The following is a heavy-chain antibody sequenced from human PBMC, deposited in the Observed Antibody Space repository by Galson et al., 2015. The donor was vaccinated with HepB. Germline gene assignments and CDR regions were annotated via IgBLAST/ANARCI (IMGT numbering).Heavy chain of an antibody. Sequence: SLRLSCAASGFTFSDYYMSWIRQAPGKGLEWVSYISSSSSYTNYADSVKGRFTISRDNAKNSLYLQMNSLRAEDTAVYYCARMGYDSSGYYYVAWGQGTLVTVSS. CDR3: ARMGYDSSGYYYVA. CDR1: GFTFSDYY. V-gene: IGHV3-11*03. CDR2: ISSSSSYT. J-gene: IGHJ5*02. D-gene: IGHD3-22*01.